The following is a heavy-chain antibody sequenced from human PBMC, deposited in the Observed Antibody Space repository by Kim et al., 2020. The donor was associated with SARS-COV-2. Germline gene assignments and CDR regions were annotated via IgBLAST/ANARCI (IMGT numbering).Heavy chain of an antibody. V-gene: IGHV4-31*02. D-gene: IGHD6-13*01. J-gene: IGHJ6*02. CDR3: ARAAVFLGRQIAAAHYGMDV. Sequence: RVTISVDTSKNQFSLKLSSVTAADTAVYYCARAAVFLGRQIAAAHYGMDVWGQGTTVTVSS.